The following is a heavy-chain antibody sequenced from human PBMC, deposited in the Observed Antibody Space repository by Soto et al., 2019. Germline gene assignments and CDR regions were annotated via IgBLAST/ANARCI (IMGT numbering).Heavy chain of an antibody. CDR1: GVTFSSYA. CDR3: ARDTTGVGATRGDAFDI. Sequence: ASVKVSCKASGVTFSSYAISWVRQAPGQGLEWMGGIIPIFGTANYAQKFQGRVTITADESTSTAYMELSSLRSEDTAVYYCARDTTGVGATRGDAFDIWGQGTMVTVSS. V-gene: IGHV1-69*13. CDR2: IIPIFGTA. J-gene: IGHJ3*02. D-gene: IGHD1-26*01.